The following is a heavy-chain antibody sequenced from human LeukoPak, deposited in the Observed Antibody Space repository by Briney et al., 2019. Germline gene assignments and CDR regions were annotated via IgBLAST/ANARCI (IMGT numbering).Heavy chain of an antibody. D-gene: IGHD4-4*01. V-gene: IGHV3-30*18. CDR3: AKDRGWTTSAQQRDY. J-gene: IGHJ4*02. CDR2: ISYDGSNK. Sequence: PGGSLRLSCAASGFTFSSYGMHWVRQAPGKGLEWVAVISYDGSNKYYADSVKGRFTISRDNSKNTLYLQMNSLRAEDTAVSYCAKDRGWTTSAQQRDYWGQGTLVTVSS. CDR1: GFTFSSYG.